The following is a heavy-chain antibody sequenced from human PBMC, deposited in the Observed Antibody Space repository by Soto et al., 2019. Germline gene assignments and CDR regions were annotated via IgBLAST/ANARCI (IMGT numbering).Heavy chain of an antibody. J-gene: IGHJ3*02. CDR2: IGTAGDT. D-gene: IGHD3-22*01. CDR1: GFTFSSYD. V-gene: IGHV3-13*01. Sequence: SLRLSCAASGFTFSSYDMHWVRQATGKGLEWVSAIGTAGDTYYPGSVKGRFTISRENAKNSLYLQMNSLRAGDTAVYYCARGYYYDSSGSNAFDIWGQGTMVTVSS. CDR3: ARGYYYDSSGSNAFDI.